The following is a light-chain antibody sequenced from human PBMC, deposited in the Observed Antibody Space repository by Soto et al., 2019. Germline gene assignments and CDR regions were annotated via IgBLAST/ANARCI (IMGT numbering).Light chain of an antibody. V-gene: IGKV3-20*01. CDR1: ERISITY. CDR2: GAS. CDR3: KQYRYSPWT. Sequence: EMVLTQSPGTLSLCPGERAALSCRTSERISITYLAWYQQKPGQAPRLLFYGASTRATGIPDRFSGSGSGTDFTLTISRLEPEDFAVYYCKQYRYSPWTFGPGTKVDIK. J-gene: IGKJ1*01.